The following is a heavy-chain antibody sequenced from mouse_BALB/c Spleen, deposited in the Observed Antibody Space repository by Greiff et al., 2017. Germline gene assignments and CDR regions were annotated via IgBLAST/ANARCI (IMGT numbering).Heavy chain of an antibody. V-gene: IGHV2-9*02. D-gene: IGHD1-1*01. CDR1: GFSLTSYG. Sequence: VQRVESGPGLVAPSQSLSITCTVSGFSLTSYGVHWVRQPPGKGLEWLGVIWAGGSTNYNSALMSRLSISKDNSKSQVFLKMNSLQTDDTAMYYCAREGNYYGTFAYWGQGTLVTVSA. J-gene: IGHJ3*01. CDR3: AREGNYYGTFAY. CDR2: IWAGGST.